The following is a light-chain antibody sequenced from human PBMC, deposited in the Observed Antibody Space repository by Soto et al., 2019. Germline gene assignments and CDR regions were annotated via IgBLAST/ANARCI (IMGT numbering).Light chain of an antibody. CDR3: QSYDSSLSGCV. J-gene: IGLJ1*01. CDR2: GNS. Sequence: QSVLTQPHSVSGAPGQRVTISCTGSSSNIGAGYDVHWYQQLPGTAPKLLIYGNSNRPSGVPDRFSGSKSGTSASLAITGRQAEDEADYYCQSYDSSLSGCVFGTGTKLTVL. CDR1: SSNIGAGYD. V-gene: IGLV1-40*01.